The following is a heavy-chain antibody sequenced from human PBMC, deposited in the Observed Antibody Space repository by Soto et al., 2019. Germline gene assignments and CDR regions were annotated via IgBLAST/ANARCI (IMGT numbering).Heavy chain of an antibody. CDR3: AKAELSVGTVAGSFDY. V-gene: IGHV3-23*01. CDR2: ISGSGGST. J-gene: IGHJ4*02. Sequence: EVHLLESGGGLVQPGGSLRLSCAASGFTFSSYAMSWVRQAPGKGLEWVSAISGSGGSTYYADSVKGRFTISRDNSKNTLYLQMNSLRAEDTAVYYCAKAELSVGTVAGSFDYWGQGTLVTVSS. CDR1: GFTFSSYA. D-gene: IGHD6-19*01.